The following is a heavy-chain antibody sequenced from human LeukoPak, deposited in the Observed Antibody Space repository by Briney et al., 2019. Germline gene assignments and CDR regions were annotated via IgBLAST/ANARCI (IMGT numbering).Heavy chain of an antibody. D-gene: IGHD2-2*02. J-gene: IGHJ4*02. CDR3: ARERPRYCSSTSCYTLGFDY. CDR1: GFTFSSYA. CDR2: ISYDGSNK. Sequence: RVSLRLSCAASGFTFSSYAMHWVRQAPGKGLEWGAVISYDGSNKYYADSVKGRFTISRDNSKNTLYLQMNSLRAEDTAVYYCARERPRYCSSTSCYTLGFDYWGQGTLVTVSS. V-gene: IGHV3-30*04.